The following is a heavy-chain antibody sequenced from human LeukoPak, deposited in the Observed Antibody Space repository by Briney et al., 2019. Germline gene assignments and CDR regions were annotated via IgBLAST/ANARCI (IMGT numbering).Heavy chain of an antibody. CDR2: ISGSGGST. CDR1: GFTFSSDA. D-gene: IGHD3-10*01. Sequence: GGSLRLSCAASGFTFSSDAMSWVRQAPGKGLEWVSAISGSGGSTYYADSVKGRFTISRDNSKNTLYLQMNSLRAEDTAVYYCAKSEDSPIWFGELKRDYWGQGTLVTVSS. V-gene: IGHV3-23*01. J-gene: IGHJ4*02. CDR3: AKSEDSPIWFGELKRDY.